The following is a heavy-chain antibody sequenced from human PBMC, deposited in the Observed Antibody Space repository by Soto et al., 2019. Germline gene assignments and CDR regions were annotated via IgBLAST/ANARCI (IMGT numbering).Heavy chain of an antibody. V-gene: IGHV3-11*01. CDR1: GFTFSDYY. Sequence: GGSLRLSCAASGFTFSDYYMSWIRQAPGKGLEWVSYISSSGSTIYYADSVKGRFTISRDNAKNSLYLQMNSLRAEDTAVYYCARSGGYCSGGSCYLDTELDYWGQGTLVTVSS. CDR3: ARSGGYCSGGSCYLDTELDY. J-gene: IGHJ4*02. CDR2: ISSSGSTI. D-gene: IGHD2-15*01.